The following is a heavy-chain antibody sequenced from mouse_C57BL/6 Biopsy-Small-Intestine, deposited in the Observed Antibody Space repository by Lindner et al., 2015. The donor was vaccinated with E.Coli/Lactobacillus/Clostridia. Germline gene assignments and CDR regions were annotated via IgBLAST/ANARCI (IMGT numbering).Heavy chain of an antibody. J-gene: IGHJ4*01. CDR1: GYTFSNYW. Sequence: VQLQESGAELVKPGASVKISCKASGYTFSNYWMNWVKQRPGKGLEWIGQIYPGGGDTNYNGKFKGKATLTADKSSSTAYMQLNSLTSEDSAVYFCTRRPEAMDYWGQGTSVTVSS. V-gene: IGHV1-80*01. CDR2: IYPGGGDT. CDR3: TRRPEAMDY.